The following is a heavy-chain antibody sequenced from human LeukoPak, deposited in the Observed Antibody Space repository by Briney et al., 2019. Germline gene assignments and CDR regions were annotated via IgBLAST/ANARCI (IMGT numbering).Heavy chain of an antibody. J-gene: IGHJ3*02. D-gene: IGHD4-23*01. CDR3: ASLGNSNAFDI. V-gene: IGHV3-33*01. Sequence: GGSLRLSCAASGFTFSSYGMHWVRQAPGKGLEWVAVIWYDGSNKYYADSVKGRFTISRDNSKNTLYLQMNSLRADDTAVYYCASLGNSNAFDIWGQGTMVTVSS. CDR1: GFTFSSYG. CDR2: IWYDGSNK.